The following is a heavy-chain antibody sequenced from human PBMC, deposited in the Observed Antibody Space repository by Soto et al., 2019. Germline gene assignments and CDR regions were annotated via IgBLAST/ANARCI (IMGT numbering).Heavy chain of an antibody. CDR3: ASSSFLQSGASVHGLDV. V-gene: IGHV4-39*07. CDR2: IYYSGST. CDR1: GGSISSSTYY. D-gene: IGHD3-3*02. Sequence: SETLSLTCTVSGGSISSSTYYWGWIRLPPGKGLEWIGSIYYSGSTYYNPSLKSRVSISVDMSKSQFSLKLTSVTAEDTALYFCASSSFLQSGASVHGLDVRGQGTTVTVS. J-gene: IGHJ6*02.